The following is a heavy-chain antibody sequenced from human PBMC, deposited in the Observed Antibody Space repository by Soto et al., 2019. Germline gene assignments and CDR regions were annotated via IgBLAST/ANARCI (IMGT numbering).Heavy chain of an antibody. V-gene: IGHV1-18*01. J-gene: IGHJ6*02. CDR2: ISAYNGNT. D-gene: IGHD6-13*01. Sequence: VQLVQSGAEVKKPGASVKVSCKASGYTFTSYGISWVRQAPGQGLEWMGWISAYNGNTNYAQKLQGRVTMTTDTSTSTAYRELRSLRSDDTAVYYFASFSIAAADPYGMDVWGQGTTVTVSS. CDR3: ASFSIAAADPYGMDV. CDR1: GYTFTSYG.